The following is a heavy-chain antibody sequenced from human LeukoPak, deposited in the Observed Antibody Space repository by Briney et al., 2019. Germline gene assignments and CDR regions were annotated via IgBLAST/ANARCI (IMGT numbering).Heavy chain of an antibody. D-gene: IGHD2-21*01. CDR2: INHSGST. Sequence: SETLSLTCAVYGGSFSGYYWSWIRQPPGKGLEWIGEINHSGSTNYNPSLKSRVTISVDTSKNQFSLKLSSVTAADTAVYYCARDIQREFPYYYYCMDVWGKGTTVTVSS. J-gene: IGHJ6*03. CDR1: GGSFSGYY. V-gene: IGHV4-34*01. CDR3: ARDIQREFPYYYYCMDV.